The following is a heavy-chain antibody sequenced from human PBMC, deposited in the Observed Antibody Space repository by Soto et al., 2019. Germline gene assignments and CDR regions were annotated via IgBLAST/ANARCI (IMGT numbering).Heavy chain of an antibody. D-gene: IGHD1-26*01. J-gene: IGHJ5*02. CDR1: GASISSYY. CDR3: ATQEVGGSYVYTFDP. CDR2: IYYSGST. Sequence: SETLSLTCSVCGASISSYYWGWIRQPPGKGLEWIGSIYYSGSTYYNPSLKSRVTISVDTSKNHFSLKLSSVTAADTAVYYCATQEVGGSYVYTFDPWSQGTLVTVSS. V-gene: IGHV4-39*02.